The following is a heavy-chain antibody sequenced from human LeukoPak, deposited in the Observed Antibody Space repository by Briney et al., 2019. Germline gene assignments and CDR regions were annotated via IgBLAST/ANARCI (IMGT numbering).Heavy chain of an antibody. CDR3: ARDGGYSYGFDYYYYMDV. CDR2: IYYSGST. Sequence: SETLSLXCTVSGGSISSYYWSWIRQPPGKELEWIGYIYYSGSTNHNPSLKSRVTISVDTSKNQFSPKLSSVTAADTAVYYCARDGGYSYGFDYYYYMDVWGKGTTVTVSS. CDR1: GGSISSYY. D-gene: IGHD5-18*01. V-gene: IGHV4-59*01. J-gene: IGHJ6*03.